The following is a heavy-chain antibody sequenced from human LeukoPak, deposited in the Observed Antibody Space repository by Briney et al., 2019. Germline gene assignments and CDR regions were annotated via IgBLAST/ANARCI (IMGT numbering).Heavy chain of an antibody. CDR1: GYTFTDYY. V-gene: IGHV1-2*02. CDR3: ARWAYQLPFNNWFDP. J-gene: IGHJ5*02. D-gene: IGHD2-2*01. Sequence: ASVKVSCKASGYTFTDYYMHWVRQAPGQGLEWMGWINPNSGGTNYAQKFQGRVTMTRDTSISTAYMELSRLRSDDTAVYYCARWAYQLPFNNWFDPWGQGTLVTVSS. CDR2: INPNSGGT.